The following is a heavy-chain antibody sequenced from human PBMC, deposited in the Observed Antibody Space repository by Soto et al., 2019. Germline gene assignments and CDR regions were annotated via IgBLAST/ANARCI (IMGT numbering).Heavy chain of an antibody. CDR3: AAIKYYGSGSYPEGY. V-gene: IGHV1-58*02. CDR2: IVVGSGNT. CDR1: GFTFTSSA. J-gene: IGHJ4*02. Sequence: TPAELPFRSSGFTFTSSAMQWVRQARGQRLEWIGWIVVGSGNTNYAQKFQERVTITRDMSTSTAYMELSSLRSEDTAVYYCAAIKYYGSGSYPEGYWGQGTLVTVSS. D-gene: IGHD3-10*01.